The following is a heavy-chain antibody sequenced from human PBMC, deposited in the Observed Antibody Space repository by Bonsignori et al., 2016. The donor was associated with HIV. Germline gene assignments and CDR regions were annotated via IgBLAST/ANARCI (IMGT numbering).Heavy chain of an antibody. CDR2: ISSSSSYI. D-gene: IGHD3-3*01. V-gene: IGHV3-21*01. CDR3: AGGFWSGYGGDY. J-gene: IGHJ4*02. Sequence: VRQMPGKGLEWVSSISSSSSYIYYADSVKGRFTISRDNAKNSLYLQMNSLRAEDTAVYYCAGGFWSGYGGDYWGQGTLVTVSS.